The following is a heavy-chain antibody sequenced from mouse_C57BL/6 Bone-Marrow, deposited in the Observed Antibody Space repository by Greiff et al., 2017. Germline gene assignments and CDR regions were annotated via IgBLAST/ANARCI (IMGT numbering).Heavy chain of an antibody. CDR2: IDPENGDT. Sequence: LKQSGAELVRPGASVKLSCTASGFNIKDDYMHWVKQRPEQGLEWIGWIDPENGDTEYASKFQGKATITADTSSNTAYLQLSSLTSEDTAVYYCSLYYDYAWFAYWGQGTLVTVSA. CDR1: GFNIKDDY. D-gene: IGHD2-4*01. J-gene: IGHJ3*01. V-gene: IGHV14-4*01. CDR3: SLYYDYAWFAY.